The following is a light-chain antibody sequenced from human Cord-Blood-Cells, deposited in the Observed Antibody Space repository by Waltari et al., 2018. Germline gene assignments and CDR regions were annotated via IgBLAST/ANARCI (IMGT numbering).Light chain of an antibody. J-gene: IGKJ1*01. V-gene: IGKV1-5*03. CDR2: KAS. Sequence: DIQMTQSPSTLSVSVGDRVTITCRASESISSWLAWYQQKPEKAPKRLIYKASSLESGAPSRFSGSGSGTEFTLTISSLQPDDLATYYCQQYNSYSTFGQGTKVEIK. CDR3: QQYNSYST. CDR1: ESISSW.